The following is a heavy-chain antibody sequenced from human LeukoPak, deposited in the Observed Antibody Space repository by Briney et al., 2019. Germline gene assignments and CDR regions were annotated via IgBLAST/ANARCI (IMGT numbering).Heavy chain of an antibody. D-gene: IGHD4-17*01. CDR1: GFTFSSYE. J-gene: IGHJ4*02. Sequence: GGSLRLSCAASGFTFSSYEMNWVRQAPGKGLEWVSYISSSGSTIYYADSVKGRFTISRDNSKNTLYLQMSSLRADDTAVYYCVRRSVTTFDYWGQGTLVTVSS. CDR2: ISSSGSTI. CDR3: VRRSVTTFDY. V-gene: IGHV3-48*03.